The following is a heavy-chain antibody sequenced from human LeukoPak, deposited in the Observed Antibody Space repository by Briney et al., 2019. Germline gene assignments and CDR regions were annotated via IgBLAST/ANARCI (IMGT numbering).Heavy chain of an antibody. Sequence: PSETLSLTCTVSGYSISSGYYWGWIRQPPGKGLEWIGSIYHSGRTYYNPSLKSRVTISVDTSKNQFSLKLNSVTAADTAVYYCARDGGYGGYDDYWGQGTLVTVSS. CDR3: ARDGGYGGYDDY. CDR2: IYHSGRT. V-gene: IGHV4-38-2*02. CDR1: GYSISSGYY. J-gene: IGHJ4*02. D-gene: IGHD5-12*01.